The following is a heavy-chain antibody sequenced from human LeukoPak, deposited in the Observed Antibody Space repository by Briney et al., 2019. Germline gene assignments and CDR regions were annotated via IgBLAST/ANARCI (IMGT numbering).Heavy chain of an antibody. Sequence: SETLSLTCTVYGGSISTYYLNWIRQPAGKGLEWVGRIYTSGTTNYNAALKSRVTMSVDASKKQLQFSLRLSSVTAADTAVYYCARGRGDGYNWNYWGQGTLVTVSS. J-gene: IGHJ4*02. CDR1: GGSISTYY. D-gene: IGHD5-24*01. CDR2: IYTSGTT. V-gene: IGHV4-4*07. CDR3: ARGRGDGYNWNY.